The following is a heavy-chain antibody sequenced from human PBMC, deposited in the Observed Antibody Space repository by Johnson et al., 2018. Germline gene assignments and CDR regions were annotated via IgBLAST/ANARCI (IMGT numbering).Heavy chain of an antibody. CDR3: SKSPGGLLYGSTHYYYSYMDV. V-gene: IGHV3-74*01. D-gene: IGHD2-15*01. Sequence: VQLQESGGGLVQPGGSLRLSCAASGFTFSNYWMHWVRQAPGKGLVWLSRIKSDGSYITYADSVQGRFTISRDNARNTLYLQMNSLRAEGTAVYYWSKSPGGLLYGSTHYYYSYMDVWGKGTTVTVSS. CDR2: IKSDGSYI. CDR1: GFTFSNYW. J-gene: IGHJ6*03.